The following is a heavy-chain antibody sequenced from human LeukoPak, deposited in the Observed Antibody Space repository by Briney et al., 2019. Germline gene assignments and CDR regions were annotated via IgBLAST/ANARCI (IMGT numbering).Heavy chain of an antibody. V-gene: IGHV1-18*01. D-gene: IGHD2-2*01. CDR3: ARDSQVVPAAYYYYGMDV. CDR2: ISAYNGNT. Sequence: GASVKVSCKASGYTFTSYGISWVRQAPGQGLEWMGWISAYNGNTNYAQKLQGRVTMTTDTSTSTAYMELRSLRSDDTAVYYCARDSQVVPAAYYYYGMDVWGQGTTVTVSS. J-gene: IGHJ6*02. CDR1: GYTFTSYG.